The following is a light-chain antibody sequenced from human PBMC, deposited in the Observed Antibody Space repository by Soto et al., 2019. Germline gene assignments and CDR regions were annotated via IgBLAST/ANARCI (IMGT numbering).Light chain of an antibody. CDR3: QQYNSYSCT. CDR1: QSISSW. Sequence: DIQMTQSPSTLSASVGDRVTITCRASQSISSWLAWYQQKPGKAPKLLIYDAASLESGVPSRFSGSGSGTEFTLTIRSLQPDDFATYYCQQYNSYSCTFGQGTKVAIK. J-gene: IGKJ1*01. V-gene: IGKV1-5*01. CDR2: DAA.